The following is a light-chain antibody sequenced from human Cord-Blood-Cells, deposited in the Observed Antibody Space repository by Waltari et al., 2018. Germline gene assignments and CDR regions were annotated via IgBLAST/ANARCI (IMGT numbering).Light chain of an antibody. CDR3: CSYAGSYV. J-gene: IGLJ1*01. CDR2: DVS. V-gene: IGLV2-11*01. CDR1: SRDVGGYNY. Sequence: QSALTQPRRVSGSPGQSVTISCTGTSRDVGGYNYVSRYQQHPGKAPKPMIDDVSKRPSGVPDRFSGSKSGNTASLTISGLQAEDEADYYCCSYAGSYVFGTGTKVTVL.